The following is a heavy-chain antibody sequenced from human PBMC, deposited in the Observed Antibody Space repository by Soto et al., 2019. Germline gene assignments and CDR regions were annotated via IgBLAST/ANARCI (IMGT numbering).Heavy chain of an antibody. Sequence: GWSLRLSCSASVFTFSTYAMSWCRQAPGKGLEWVVGISASGDNSYYADSVKGRFTISRDNSKGILYLQMNNLRAEDTAVYYCADGGEWSFNFVYWGQGTLVTVSS. V-gene: IGHV3-23*01. J-gene: IGHJ4*02. CDR1: VFTFSTYA. CDR2: ISASGDNS. CDR3: ADGGEWSFNFVY. D-gene: IGHD3-3*01.